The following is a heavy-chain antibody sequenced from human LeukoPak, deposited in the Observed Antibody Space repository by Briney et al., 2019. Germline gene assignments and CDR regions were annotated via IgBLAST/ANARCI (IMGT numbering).Heavy chain of an antibody. V-gene: IGHV3-23*01. CDR3: AKDLSYYDSSGSWLFDY. CDR1: GFTFSSYA. J-gene: IGHJ4*02. Sequence: QAGGSLRLSCAASGFTFSSYAMSWVRQAPGKGLEWVSAISGSGGSTYCADSVKGRFTISRDNSKDTLYLQMNSLRAEDTAVYYCAKDLSYYDSSGSWLFDYWGQETLVTVSS. CDR2: ISGSGGST. D-gene: IGHD3-22*01.